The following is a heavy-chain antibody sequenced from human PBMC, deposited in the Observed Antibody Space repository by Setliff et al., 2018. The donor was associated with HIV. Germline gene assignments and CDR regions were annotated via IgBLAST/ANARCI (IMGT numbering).Heavy chain of an antibody. CDR2: ISTYNGNT. CDR3: ARDGFVDRATGTTHLDS. V-gene: IGHV1-18*01. Sequence: GASVKVSCKASGYTFIHFGISWARQAPGQGLEWMGWISTYNGNTIYAQKFQGRVTMTTDTSTSTAYMELRSLRSDETALYYCARDGFVDRATGTTHLDSWGQGTLVTVS. CDR1: GYTFIHFG. J-gene: IGHJ4*02. D-gene: IGHD1-1*01.